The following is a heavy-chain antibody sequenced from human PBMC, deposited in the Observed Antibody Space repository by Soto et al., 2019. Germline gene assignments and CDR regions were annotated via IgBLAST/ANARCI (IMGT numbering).Heavy chain of an antibody. Sequence: QVQLVESGGGVVQPGRSLRLSCAASGFTFSNYAMHWVRQAPGKGLEWVAVISYDGSNKYYADSVKGRFTISRDYSKNTLYLQMNSLRAEDTAVYYCARRPVTYYFDYWGQGTLVTVSS. D-gene: IGHD4-17*01. CDR2: ISYDGSNK. J-gene: IGHJ4*02. CDR1: GFTFSNYA. CDR3: ARRPVTYYFDY. V-gene: IGHV3-30-3*01.